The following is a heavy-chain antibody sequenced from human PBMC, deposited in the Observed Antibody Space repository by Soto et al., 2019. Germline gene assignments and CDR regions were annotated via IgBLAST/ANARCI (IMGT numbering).Heavy chain of an antibody. Sequence: PGGSLRLSCAASGFTFSSYGIHWVRQAPGKGLEWVAVIWYDGSNKYYADSVKGRFTISRDNSKNTLYLQMNSLRAEDTAVYYCARDVILGWKETGGLDYWGQGTLVTVSS. CDR3: ARDVILGWKETGGLDY. J-gene: IGHJ4*02. CDR1: GFTFSSYG. D-gene: IGHD1-1*01. CDR2: IWYDGSNK. V-gene: IGHV3-33*01.